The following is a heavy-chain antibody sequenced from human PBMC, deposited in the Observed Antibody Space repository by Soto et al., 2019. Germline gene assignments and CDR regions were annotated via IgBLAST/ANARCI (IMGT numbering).Heavy chain of an antibody. CDR1: GDSVSSSSAA. CDR3: ARDLSGSGWYGNYYYYMDV. CDR2: TYYRSKWYN. J-gene: IGHJ6*03. Sequence: SQTLSLTCAISGDSVSSSSAAWNWIRQSPSRGLEWLGRTYYRSKWYNDYAVSVKSRITINPDTSKNQFSLQLNSVTPEDTAVYYCARDLSGSGWYGNYYYYMDVWGKGTTVTVSS. D-gene: IGHD6-19*01. V-gene: IGHV6-1*01.